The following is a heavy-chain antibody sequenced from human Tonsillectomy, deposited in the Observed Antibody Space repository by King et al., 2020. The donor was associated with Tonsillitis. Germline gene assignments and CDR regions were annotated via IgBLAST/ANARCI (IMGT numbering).Heavy chain of an antibody. CDR1: GYSFTSYW. J-gene: IGHJ4*02. V-gene: IGHV5-51*01. D-gene: IGHD6-13*01. CDR2: IYPGDSVT. CDR3: ARSRGSSGANCDY. Sequence: QLVQSGAEVKKPGESLKISCKGSGYSFTSYWIGWVRQMPGKGLEWMGIIYPGDSVTRYSPSFHGQVTISADKSIRPAYLPWSSLKASDTAMYYCARSRGSSGANCDYGGQGTLVTVSS.